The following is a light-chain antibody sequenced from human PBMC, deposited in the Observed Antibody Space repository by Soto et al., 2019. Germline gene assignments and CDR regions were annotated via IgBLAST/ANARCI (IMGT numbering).Light chain of an antibody. CDR3: QQYNSYST. CDR1: QSISSW. Sequence: DIQMTQSPSSLSASVGDGCTITCRASQSISSWLAWYQQKPGKAPKLLIYKASSLESGVPSRFSGSGSGTEFTLTISSLQPDDFATYYCQQYNSYSTFGQGTKVDI. CDR2: KAS. J-gene: IGKJ1*01. V-gene: IGKV1-5*03.